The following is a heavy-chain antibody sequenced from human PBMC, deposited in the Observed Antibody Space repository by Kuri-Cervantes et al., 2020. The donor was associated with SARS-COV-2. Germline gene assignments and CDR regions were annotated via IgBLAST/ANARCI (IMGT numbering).Heavy chain of an antibody. Sequence: LSLTCAASGFTFSSYGMHWVRQAPGKGLEWVAVISYDGSNKYYADSVKGRFTISRDNSKNTLYLQMNSLRAEDTAVYYCAKGGSWDYSNYEIHYYGMDVWGQGTTVTVSS. V-gene: IGHV3-30*18. CDR1: GFTFSSYG. D-gene: IGHD4-11*01. J-gene: IGHJ6*02. CDR2: ISYDGSNK. CDR3: AKGGSWDYSNYEIHYYGMDV.